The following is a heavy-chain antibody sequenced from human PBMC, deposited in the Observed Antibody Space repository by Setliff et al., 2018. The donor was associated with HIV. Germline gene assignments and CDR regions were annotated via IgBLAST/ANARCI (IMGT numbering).Heavy chain of an antibody. CDR2: INFSGGT. Sequence: SETLSLTCAVYGGSFSGYSWNWIRQSPGKGLEWIGEINFSGGTNYNPSLKSRVTISVYTSKNQLSLTLTSVTAADTAVYYCARGSDCDATTCGDYCYMDVWGKGTTVTVSS. CDR3: ARGSDCDATTCGDYCYMDV. V-gene: IGHV4-34*01. CDR1: GGSFSGYS. J-gene: IGHJ6*03. D-gene: IGHD2-2*01.